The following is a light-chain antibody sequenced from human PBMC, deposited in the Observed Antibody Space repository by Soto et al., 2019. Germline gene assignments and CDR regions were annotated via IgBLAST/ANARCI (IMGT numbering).Light chain of an antibody. J-gene: IGKJ2*01. CDR2: GAS. Sequence: EIVMTQSPATLSVSPGERATLSCRASQSVSSNLAWYQHKPGQAPRLLIYGASTRATGIPARFSGSGSGTEFTLTISGLQSEDFAVYYCQQYNNWPLMYTFGQGTKLEIK. V-gene: IGKV3-15*01. CDR3: QQYNNWPLMYT. CDR1: QSVSSN.